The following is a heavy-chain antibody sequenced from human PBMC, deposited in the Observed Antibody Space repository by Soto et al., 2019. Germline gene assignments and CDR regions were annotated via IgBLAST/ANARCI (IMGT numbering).Heavy chain of an antibody. V-gene: IGHV3-30-3*01. CDR2: ISYDGSNK. J-gene: IGHJ3*02. D-gene: IGHD7-27*01. Sequence: QVQLVESGGGVVQPGRSLRLSCAASGFTFSSYAMHWVRQAPGKGLEWVAVISYDGSNKYYADSVKGRFTISRDNSKNTLYLQMNSLRAEDTAVYYCARDLDGYQLGDAFDIWGQGTMVTVSS. CDR3: ARDLDGYQLGDAFDI. CDR1: GFTFSSYA.